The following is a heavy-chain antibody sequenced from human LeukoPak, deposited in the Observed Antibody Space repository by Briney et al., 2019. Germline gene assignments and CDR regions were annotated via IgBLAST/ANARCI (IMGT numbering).Heavy chain of an antibody. Sequence: PSGTLSLTSSLTGGSVSGGGYYWSWTRQHPGMGLEWLGFASYRGGTYYKPSLMSRITISVDRSQNQFSLGMRDVTAADTAVYFGATAEWEYFYFDSWGQGALVAVSS. V-gene: IGHV4-31*03. CDR3: ATAEWEYFYFDS. D-gene: IGHD1-26*01. CDR1: GGSVSGGGYY. J-gene: IGHJ4*02. CDR2: ASYRGGT.